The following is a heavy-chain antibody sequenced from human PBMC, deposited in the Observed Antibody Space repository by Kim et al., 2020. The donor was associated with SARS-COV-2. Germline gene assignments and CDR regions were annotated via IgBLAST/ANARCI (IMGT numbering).Heavy chain of an antibody. D-gene: IGHD2-8*01. CDR2: GHT. V-gene: IGHV1-8*01. J-gene: IGHJ3*02. Sequence: GHTAYAQKFQGRVTMTGDTSTSPAYMELSSLRSEDTAVYYCARNKHGLGIWGQGTMVTVSS. CDR3: ARNKHGLGI.